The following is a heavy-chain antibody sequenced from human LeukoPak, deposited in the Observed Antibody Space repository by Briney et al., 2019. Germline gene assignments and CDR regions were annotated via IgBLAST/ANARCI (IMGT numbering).Heavy chain of an antibody. J-gene: IGHJ3*02. CDR3: ARDRYCTNGVCFWDAFDI. CDR1: GGSISSSSYY. Sequence: SETLSLTCTVSGGSISSSSYYWGWIRQPPGKGLEWIGSIYYSGSTYYNPSLKSRVTISVDTSKNQFSLKLSSVTAADTAVYYCARDRYCTNGVCFWDAFDIWGQGTMVTVSS. CDR2: IYYSGST. D-gene: IGHD2-8*01. V-gene: IGHV4-39*07.